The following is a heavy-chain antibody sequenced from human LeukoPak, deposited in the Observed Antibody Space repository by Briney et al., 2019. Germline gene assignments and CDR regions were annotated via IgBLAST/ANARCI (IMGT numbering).Heavy chain of an antibody. D-gene: IGHD3-10*01. J-gene: IGHJ4*02. V-gene: IGHV3-30*02. Sequence: GGSLRLSCAASGFTFSSYGMHWVRQAPGKGLEWVAFIRYDGSNKYYADSVKGRFTISRDNSKNTVYLQMNSLRAEGTAVYYCAKLGSHSPDYWGQGTLVTVSS. CDR3: AKLGSHSPDY. CDR2: IRYDGSNK. CDR1: GFTFSSYG.